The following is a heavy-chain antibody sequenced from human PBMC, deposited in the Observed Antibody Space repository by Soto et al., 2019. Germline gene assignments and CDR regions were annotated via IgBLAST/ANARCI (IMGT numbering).Heavy chain of an antibody. Sequence: GGSLRLSCAASGFTFSSYEMNWVRQAPGKGLEWISYISSSGSTIYYADSVKGRFTISRDNAKNSLYLQMNSLRAEDTALYYCARLPGDHESWFDPWGQGTLVTVSS. CDR3: ARLPGDHESWFDP. CDR2: ISSSGSTI. CDR1: GFTFSSYE. J-gene: IGHJ5*02. V-gene: IGHV3-48*03. D-gene: IGHD3-10*01.